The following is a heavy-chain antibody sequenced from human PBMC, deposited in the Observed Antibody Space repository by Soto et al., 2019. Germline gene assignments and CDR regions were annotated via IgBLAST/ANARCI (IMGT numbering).Heavy chain of an antibody. J-gene: IGHJ6*03. CDR3: ARVASGYDWGHYYMDV. Sequence: GAPVKASSKASRYTFPRYYSNWGRQATGQGLEWMGWMNPNSGNTGYAQKFQGRVTMTRNTSISTAYMELSSLRSEDTAVYYCARVASGYDWGHYYMDVWGKGTTVTVSS. CDR2: MNPNSGNT. V-gene: IGHV1-8*01. D-gene: IGHD5-12*01. CDR1: RYTFPRYY.